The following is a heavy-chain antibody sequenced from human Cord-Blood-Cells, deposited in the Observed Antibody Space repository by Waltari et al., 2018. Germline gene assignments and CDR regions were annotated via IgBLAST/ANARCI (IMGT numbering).Heavy chain of an antibody. J-gene: IGHJ4*02. Sequence: EVQLVESGGGLVKPGGSLRLSCAASGFTFSSYSMNWVRKAPGKGLEWVSSISSSSSYIYYADSVKGRFTISRDNAKNSLYLQMNSLRAEDTAVYYCARDRGSSWYSFDYWGQGTLVTVSS. CDR3: ARDRGSSWYSFDY. D-gene: IGHD6-13*01. CDR1: GFTFSSYS. CDR2: ISSSSSYI. V-gene: IGHV3-21*01.